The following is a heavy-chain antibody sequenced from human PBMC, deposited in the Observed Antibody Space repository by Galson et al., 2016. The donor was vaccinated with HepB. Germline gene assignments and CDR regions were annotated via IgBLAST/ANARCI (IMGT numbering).Heavy chain of an antibody. Sequence: SVKVSCKASGGTFSSYAISWVRQAPGQGLEWMGGIIPIFDTTNYAQKFQGRVTITADESTSTAYMELSSLRSEDTAVYFCARDNPSGIAVSGDGFDPWGQGTLVTVSS. CDR3: ARDNPSGIAVSGDGFDP. V-gene: IGHV1-69*13. J-gene: IGHJ5*02. CDR2: IIPIFDTT. CDR1: GGTFSSYA. D-gene: IGHD6-19*01.